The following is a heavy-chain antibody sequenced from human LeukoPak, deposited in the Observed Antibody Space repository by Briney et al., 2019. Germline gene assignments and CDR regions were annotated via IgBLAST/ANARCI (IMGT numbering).Heavy chain of an antibody. CDR3: ARGGYNNGFDY. Sequence: PGGSLRLSCAASGFTFSSYSMNWVRQAPGKGLEWVSSISSSSNYVFYADSVKGRITISRDNAKNSLYLQINSLRAEDTAVYYCARGGYNNGFDYWGQGTLVTVSS. CDR2: ISSSSNYV. J-gene: IGHJ4*02. D-gene: IGHD5-24*01. V-gene: IGHV3-21*01. CDR1: GFTFSSYS.